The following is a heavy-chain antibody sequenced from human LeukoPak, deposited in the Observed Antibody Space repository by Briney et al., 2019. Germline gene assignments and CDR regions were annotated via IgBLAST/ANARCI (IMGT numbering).Heavy chain of an antibody. Sequence: GGSLRLSCAASGFTFDVYAMHWVRQAPGEGLGWVSLISGDGGSPYYADSVKGRFTFSRDNSKNSLYLQMNSLRTQNTPLYNCARDMTSGSYDYWGQGTLVTASS. CDR2: ISGDGGSP. V-gene: IGHV3-43*02. CDR3: ARDMTSGSYDY. J-gene: IGHJ4*02. CDR1: GFTFDVYA. D-gene: IGHD3-10*01.